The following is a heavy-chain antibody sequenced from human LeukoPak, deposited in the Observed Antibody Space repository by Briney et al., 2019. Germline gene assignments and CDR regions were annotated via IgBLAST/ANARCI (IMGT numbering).Heavy chain of an antibody. CDR1: GFTFSSYA. D-gene: IGHD6-6*01. CDR3: AKAIHSSSSGVVDY. J-gene: IGHJ4*02. Sequence: PGGSLRLSCAASGFTFSSYAMSWVRQAPGKGLEWVSGISGSGGNTHYADSVRGRFTISRDNSRNTVYLEMNSLRAEDTAVYYCAKAIHSSSSGVVDYWGQGTLVTVSS. V-gene: IGHV3-23*01. CDR2: ISGSGGNT.